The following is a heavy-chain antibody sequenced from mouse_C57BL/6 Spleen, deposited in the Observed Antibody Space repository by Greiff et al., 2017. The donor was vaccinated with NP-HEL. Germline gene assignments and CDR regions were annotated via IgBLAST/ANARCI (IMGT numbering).Heavy chain of an antibody. J-gene: IGHJ3*01. CDR3: TPIYYDYDVVAWFAY. V-gene: IGHV14-1*01. CDR2: IDPEDGDT. CDR1: GFNIKDYY. D-gene: IGHD2-4*01. Sequence: EVQLQQSGAELVRPGASVKLSCTASGFNIKDYYMHWVKQRPEQGLEWIGRIDPEDGDTEYAPKFQGKATMTADTSSNTAYLQLSSLTSEDTAVYYGTPIYYDYDVVAWFAYGGQGTLVTVSA.